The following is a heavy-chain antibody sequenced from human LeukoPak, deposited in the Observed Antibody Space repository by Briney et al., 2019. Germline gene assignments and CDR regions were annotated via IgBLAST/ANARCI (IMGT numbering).Heavy chain of an antibody. CDR3: ARAPFQIVVVPAAMHNWFDP. J-gene: IGHJ5*02. CDR1: GGTFSSYA. CDR2: IIPIFGTA. D-gene: IGHD2-2*01. V-gene: IGHV1-69*05. Sequence: ASVKVSCKASGGTFSSYAISWVRQAPGQGLEWMGGIIPIFGTANYAQKFQGRVTMTRNTSISTAYMELSSLRSEDTAVYYCARAPFQIVVVPAAMHNWFDPWGQGTLVTVSS.